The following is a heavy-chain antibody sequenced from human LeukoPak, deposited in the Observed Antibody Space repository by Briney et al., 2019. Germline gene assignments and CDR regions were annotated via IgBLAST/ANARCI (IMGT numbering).Heavy chain of an antibody. D-gene: IGHD2-15*01. CDR2: FDPEDGET. Sequence: ASVKVSCKVSGYTLTELSMHWVRQAPGKGLEWMGGFDPEDGETIYAQKFQGRVTMTEDTRTDTAYMELSSLRSEDTAVYYCATFSVVVAATGFDYWGQGTLVTVSS. CDR1: GYTLTELS. J-gene: IGHJ4*02. V-gene: IGHV1-24*01. CDR3: ATFSVVVAATGFDY.